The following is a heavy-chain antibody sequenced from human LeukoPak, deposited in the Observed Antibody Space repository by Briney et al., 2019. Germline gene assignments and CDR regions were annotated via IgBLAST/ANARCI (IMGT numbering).Heavy chain of an antibody. V-gene: IGHV4-34*01. CDR2: INHSGGT. CDR3: ARHTAPTRWLGQDDAFDI. D-gene: IGHD3-16*02. CDR1: GGSFSHYS. J-gene: IGHJ3*02. Sequence: SETLSLTCALSGGSFSHYSWSWIRQPPGKGLEWIGEINHSGGTNYNPSSKSRVTISVDTSKHQLSLSLSSLTAADTDVYYCARHTAPTRWLGQDDAFDIWGQGTMVTVSS.